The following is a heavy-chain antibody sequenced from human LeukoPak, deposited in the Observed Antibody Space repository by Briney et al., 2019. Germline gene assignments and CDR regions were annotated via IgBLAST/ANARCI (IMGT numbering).Heavy chain of an antibody. D-gene: IGHD5-18*01. V-gene: IGHV4-59*01. CDR3: ARAPIQPNPRPPYYYYMDV. CDR1: GGSISSYY. J-gene: IGHJ6*03. Sequence: SETLSLTCTVSGGSISSYYWSWIRQPPGKGLEWIGYIYYSGSTNYNPSLKSRVTISVDTSKNQFSLKLSSGTAADTAVYYCARAPIQPNPRPPYYYYMDVWGKGTTVTVSS. CDR2: IYYSGST.